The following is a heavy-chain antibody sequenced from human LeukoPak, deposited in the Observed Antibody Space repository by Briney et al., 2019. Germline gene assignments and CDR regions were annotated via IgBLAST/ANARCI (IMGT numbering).Heavy chain of an antibody. CDR2: IYYTGST. Sequence: SETLSLTCTVSGDSISSTNYYWGWIRQPPGRGLEWIGSIYYTGSTYYNPSLKSRVTISVDTSKNQLSLKLSSVTAADTAVYYCARQSFKGSGTYLFDYWGQGTTVTVSS. CDR3: ARQSFKGSGTYLFDY. J-gene: IGHJ4*03. D-gene: IGHD3-10*01. V-gene: IGHV4-39*01. CDR1: GDSISSTNYY.